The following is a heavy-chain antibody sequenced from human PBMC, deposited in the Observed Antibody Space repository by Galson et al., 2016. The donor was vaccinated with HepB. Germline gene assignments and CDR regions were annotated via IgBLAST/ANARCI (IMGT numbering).Heavy chain of an antibody. V-gene: IGHV1-69*13. CDR3: ARDPRDGVDV. CDR2: LLPVFGTA. CDR1: GGSVNDYV. J-gene: IGHJ6*02. Sequence: SVKVSCKASGGSVNDYVIAWVRQAPGQGLEWLGGLLPVFGTAKYSQNFQGRVTITADGSTGTGYMELSSLKSDDTAVYYCARDPRDGVDVWGQGTTVTVSS.